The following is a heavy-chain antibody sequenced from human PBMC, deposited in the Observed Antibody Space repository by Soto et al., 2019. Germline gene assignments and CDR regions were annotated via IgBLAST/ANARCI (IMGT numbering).Heavy chain of an antibody. CDR3: ARRVGATPPIN. Sequence: QVQLQESGPGLVKPSETLSLTCTVSGSSVSRASYHWVWIRQPPGKGLQWIGNIYYTGSTNYNPSLKSRVTISVDTSKNQFSLKLNSVTAADTAVYYCARRVGATPPINWGQGTLVTVSS. CDR2: IYYTGST. CDR1: GSSVSRASYH. D-gene: IGHD1-26*01. J-gene: IGHJ4*02. V-gene: IGHV4-61*01.